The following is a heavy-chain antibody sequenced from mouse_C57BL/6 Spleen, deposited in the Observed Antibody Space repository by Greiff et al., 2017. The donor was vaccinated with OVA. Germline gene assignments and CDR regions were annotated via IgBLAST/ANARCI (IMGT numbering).Heavy chain of an antibody. Sequence: QVQLQQSGAELVRPGTSVKVSCKASGYAFTNYLIEWVKQRPGQGLEWIGVINPGSGGTNYNEKFKGKATLTADKSSSTADMQLSSLTSEDSAVYFCARGIYYDYEGFAYWGQGTLVTVSA. CDR2: INPGSGGT. CDR3: ARGIYYDYEGFAY. J-gene: IGHJ3*01. D-gene: IGHD2-4*01. V-gene: IGHV1-54*01. CDR1: GYAFTNYL.